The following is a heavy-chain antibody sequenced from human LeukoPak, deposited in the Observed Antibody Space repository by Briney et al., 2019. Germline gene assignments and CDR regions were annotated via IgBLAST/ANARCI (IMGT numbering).Heavy chain of an antibody. Sequence: GGSLRLSCAASGVTFSSCGMHWVRHGPPQGLEWVAVMSYDGSNKYYADSVKGRLTISRDNSKNTLYPQMNSLRAEDTAVYYYGKGDTAMPLINWFDPWGQGTLVTVSS. CDR3: GKGDTAMPLINWFDP. J-gene: IGHJ5*02. CDR2: MSYDGSNK. D-gene: IGHD5-18*01. CDR1: GVTFSSCG. V-gene: IGHV3-30*18.